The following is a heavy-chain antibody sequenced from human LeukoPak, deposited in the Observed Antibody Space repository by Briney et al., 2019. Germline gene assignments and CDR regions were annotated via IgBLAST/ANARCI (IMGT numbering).Heavy chain of an antibody. Sequence: PGGSLRLSCAPSRFTVRRNYTSWVREAPRKGLEWVSVIYSGGSTYYAASVKGRFTISRDNSKNTLYVQVNSLRAEDTAVYYCARGSRGSEFDYWGQGTLVTVSS. J-gene: IGHJ4*02. CDR3: ARGSRGSEFDY. V-gene: IGHV3-53*01. D-gene: IGHD2-15*01. CDR1: RFTVRRNY. CDR2: IYSGGST.